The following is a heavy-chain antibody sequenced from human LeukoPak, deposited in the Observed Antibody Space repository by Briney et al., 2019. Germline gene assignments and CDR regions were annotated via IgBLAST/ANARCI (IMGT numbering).Heavy chain of an antibody. CDR3: ARGLYSRGNWFDP. J-gene: IGHJ5*02. Sequence: ASVKVSCKASGYTFTSYDINWVRQATGQGLEWMGWMNPNSGNTGYAQKFQGRVTMTRDTSIGTAYMELSRLRSDDAAVYYCARGLYSRGNWFDPWGQGTLVTVSS. CDR1: GYTFTSYD. V-gene: IGHV1-8*01. D-gene: IGHD6-13*01. CDR2: MNPNSGNT.